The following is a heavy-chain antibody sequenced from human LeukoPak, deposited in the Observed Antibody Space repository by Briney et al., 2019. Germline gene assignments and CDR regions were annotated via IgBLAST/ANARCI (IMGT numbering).Heavy chain of an antibody. D-gene: IGHD3-16*01. CDR3: ARRPVYDYVWGSHGDY. J-gene: IGHJ4*02. V-gene: IGHV4-59*12. CDR1: GGSINNYY. Sequence: SETLSLTCSVSGGSINNYYWSWIRQPPGKGLEWIAYIYYSGSSNYNPSLKSRVTISVDTSKNQFSLKLSSVTAADTAVYYCARRPVYDYVWGSHGDYWGQGTLVTVSS. CDR2: IYYSGSS.